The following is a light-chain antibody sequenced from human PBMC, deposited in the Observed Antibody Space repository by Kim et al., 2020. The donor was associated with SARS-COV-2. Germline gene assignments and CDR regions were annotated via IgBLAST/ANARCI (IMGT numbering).Light chain of an antibody. CDR3: QQYGSSLYT. CDR1: QSVSSSY. Sequence: LSPGERATLSCRATQSVSSSYLAWYQQKPGQAPRLLIYGASSRATGIPDRFSGSGSGTDFTLTISRLEPEDFAVYYCQQYGSSLYTFGQGTKLEI. CDR2: GAS. V-gene: IGKV3-20*01. J-gene: IGKJ2*01.